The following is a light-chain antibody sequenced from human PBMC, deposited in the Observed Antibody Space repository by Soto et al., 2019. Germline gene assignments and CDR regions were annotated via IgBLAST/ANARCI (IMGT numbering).Light chain of an antibody. CDR1: QSLVHSDGNTY. Sequence: DIVMTQTPLSSPVTLGQPASISCRSNQSLVHSDGNTYLNWLHQRPGQPPRLLIYQISNRFSGVPDRFSGSGAGTDFTLKISRVEAEDVGIYYCMQATQFRTFGQGTRVEIK. CDR3: MQATQFRT. CDR2: QIS. J-gene: IGKJ1*01. V-gene: IGKV2-24*01.